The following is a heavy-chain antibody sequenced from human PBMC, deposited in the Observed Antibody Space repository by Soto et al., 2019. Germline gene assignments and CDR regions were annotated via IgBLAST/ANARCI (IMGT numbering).Heavy chain of an antibody. Sequence: SETLSLTCAVYGGSLSGYYWSWIRQPPGKALEWLGEINHSGNTNYNPSLKSRVTISVDTSKNQLFLNLSSVTAADTAMYYCARHHVRGRTIAGAAEFWGQGTLVTVSS. CDR2: INHSGNT. J-gene: IGHJ4*02. CDR3: ARHHVRGRTIAGAAEF. CDR1: GGSLSGYY. V-gene: IGHV4-34*01. D-gene: IGHD1-26*01.